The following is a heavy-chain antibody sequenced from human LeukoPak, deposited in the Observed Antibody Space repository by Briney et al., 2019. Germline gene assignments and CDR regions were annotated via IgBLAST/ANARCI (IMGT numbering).Heavy chain of an antibody. J-gene: IGHJ4*02. CDR3: ASIAVAGGDY. V-gene: IGHV3-30-3*02. CDR1: GFSFSTYA. Sequence: PGGSLRLSCAASGFSFSTYAMHWVRQAPGKGLEWVAVISYDGSNKYYADSVKGRFTISRDNSKNTLYLQMNSLRAEDTAVYYCASIAVAGGDYWGQGTLVTVSS. D-gene: IGHD6-19*01. CDR2: ISYDGSNK.